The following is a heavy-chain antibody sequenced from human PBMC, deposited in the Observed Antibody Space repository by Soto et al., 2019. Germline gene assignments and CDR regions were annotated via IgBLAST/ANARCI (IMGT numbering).Heavy chain of an antibody. CDR2: ISYDGSNK. D-gene: IGHD2-15*01. J-gene: IGHJ4*02. CDR3: AKEGLLPETEKKALDY. V-gene: IGHV3-30*18. Sequence: QVQLVESGGGVVQPGRSLRLSCAASGFTFSSYGMHWVRQAPGKGLEWVAVISYDGSNKYYADSVKGRFTISRDNSKNTLYLQMNSLRAEDTAVYYCAKEGLLPETEKKALDYWGQGTLVTVSS. CDR1: GFTFSSYG.